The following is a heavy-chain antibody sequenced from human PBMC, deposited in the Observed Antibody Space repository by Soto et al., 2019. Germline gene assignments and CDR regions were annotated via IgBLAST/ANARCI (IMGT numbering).Heavy chain of an antibody. CDR3: ARVPGTTYYYYYGMDV. J-gene: IGHJ6*02. Sequence: ASVKVSCKASGYTFTSYGISWVRQAPGQGLEWMGWISAYNGNTNYAQKLQGRVTMTTDTSTSTAYMELRSLRSDDTAVYYCARVPGTTYYYYYGMDVWGQGTTVTVS. CDR1: GYTFTSYG. D-gene: IGHD1-1*01. V-gene: IGHV1-18*01. CDR2: ISAYNGNT.